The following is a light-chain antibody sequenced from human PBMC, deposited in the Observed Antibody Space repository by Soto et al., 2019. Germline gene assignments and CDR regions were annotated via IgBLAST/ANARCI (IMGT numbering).Light chain of an antibody. CDR2: GAS. CDR1: QGVRSNF. Sequence: EIVLTQSPGTLSLSPWERATLSCRASQGVRSNFLAWYQQKPGQAPRFLIYGASNRATGIPDRFSGSGSGTNFTLTISRLEPEDFAVYYCQQYDNWPITFGQGTRLEIK. V-gene: IGKV3-20*01. J-gene: IGKJ5*01. CDR3: QQYDNWPIT.